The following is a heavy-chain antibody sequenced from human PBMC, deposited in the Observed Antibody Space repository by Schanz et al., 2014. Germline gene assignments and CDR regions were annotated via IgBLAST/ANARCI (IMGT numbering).Heavy chain of an antibody. D-gene: IGHD2-21*01. Sequence: QGQLVQSGAEVKKPGSSVKVSCKASGGTFSSYSISWVRQAPGQGLEWMGRVIPILGVTHYAQKFQGRVTITADTSTTTAYMELSGLRSEDTAVYYCARDRLECGAECYSVEVFEIWGQGTLVIVSS. J-gene: IGHJ4*02. CDR2: VIPILGVT. CDR1: GGTFSSYS. V-gene: IGHV1-69*09. CDR3: ARDRLECGAECYSVEVFEI.